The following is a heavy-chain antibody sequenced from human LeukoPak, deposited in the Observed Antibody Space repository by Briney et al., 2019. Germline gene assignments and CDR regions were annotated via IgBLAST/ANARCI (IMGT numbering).Heavy chain of an antibody. J-gene: IGHJ3*02. CDR2: INPNSGNT. Sequence: GASVKVSCKASGGTFSSYAISWVRQATGQGLEWMGWINPNSGNTGYAQKFQGRVTITRNTSISTAYMELSSLRSEDTAVYYCARRFGELLSHAFDIWGQGTMVTVSS. D-gene: IGHD3-10*01. CDR3: ARRFGELLSHAFDI. CDR1: GGTFSSYA. V-gene: IGHV1-8*03.